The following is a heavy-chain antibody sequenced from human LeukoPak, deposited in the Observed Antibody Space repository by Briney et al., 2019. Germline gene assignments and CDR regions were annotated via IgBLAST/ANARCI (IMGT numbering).Heavy chain of an antibody. V-gene: IGHV3-23*01. CDR2: MSGCCDST. J-gene: IGHJ4*02. CDR3: AKTRAAAGIPRDYFDY. Sequence: PGGSLRLSCAASVFTFSDYAMSWVPQAPGKGLEGVSGMSGCCDSTYYADSLKGLFTISRHRSKNTLYLPLSRLRAEHTAVYYCAKTRAAAGIPRDYFDYWGQGTLVTVSS. CDR1: VFTFSDYA. D-gene: IGHD6-13*01.